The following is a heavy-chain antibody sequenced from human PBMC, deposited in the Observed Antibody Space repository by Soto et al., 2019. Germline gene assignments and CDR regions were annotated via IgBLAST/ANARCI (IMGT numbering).Heavy chain of an antibody. CDR2: IFSSGRT. D-gene: IGHD1-26*01. J-gene: IGHJ4*02. Sequence: VQLQESGPGLVKPSETLSLSCTVSGASLLSSYWSWVRQPAGKGLEWLGHIFSSGRTSYNPSLKNRLTLSMDTSKNMFSLILSSVTAADTAVYDCAKGWDEKDFDSWGPGSLVTFSS. CDR3: AKGWDEKDFDS. CDR1: GASLLSSY. V-gene: IGHV4-4*07.